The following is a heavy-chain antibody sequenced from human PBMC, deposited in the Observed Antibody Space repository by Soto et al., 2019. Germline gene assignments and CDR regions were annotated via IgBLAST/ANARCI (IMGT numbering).Heavy chain of an antibody. J-gene: IGHJ4*02. CDR1: GFTFSKFV. CDR3: AKGGYSYGDAFDS. V-gene: IGHV3-23*01. Sequence: GGSLRLSCAASGFTFSKFVMTWVRQAPGKGLEWVSAINDRGESAFYADSVKGRCTISRDNSKNTVFLQMNSLRAEDTAEYYCAKGGYSYGDAFDSWGQGTRVTVSS. D-gene: IGHD5-18*01. CDR2: INDRGESA.